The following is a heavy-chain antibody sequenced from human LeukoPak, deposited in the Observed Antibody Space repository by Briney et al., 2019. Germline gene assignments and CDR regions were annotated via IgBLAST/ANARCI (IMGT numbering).Heavy chain of an antibody. CDR3: AREGTSSWYYFDY. Sequence: GGSLRLSCAASGFTFSSYGMHWVRQAPGKGLEWVAVISYDGSNKYYADSVKGRFTISRDNSKNTLYLQMNSLRAEDTAVYYCAREGTSSWYYFDYWGRGTLVTVSS. V-gene: IGHV3-30*03. J-gene: IGHJ4*02. CDR1: GFTFSSYG. CDR2: ISYDGSNK. D-gene: IGHD6-13*01.